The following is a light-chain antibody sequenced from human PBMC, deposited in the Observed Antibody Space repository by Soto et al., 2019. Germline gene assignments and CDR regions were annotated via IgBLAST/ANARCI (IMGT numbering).Light chain of an antibody. CDR2: EDN. V-gene: IGLV6-57*04. J-gene: IGLJ2*01. Sequence: NFMLTQPHSVSESPGKTVTISCTRSSGSIASNYVQWYQQHPGSAPTTVIYEDNQRPSAVPDRFSGSTDGSSNSASLTISGLQTEDEADYYCQSYDSSTVVFGGGTKVTVL. CDR3: QSYDSSTVV. CDR1: SGSIASNY.